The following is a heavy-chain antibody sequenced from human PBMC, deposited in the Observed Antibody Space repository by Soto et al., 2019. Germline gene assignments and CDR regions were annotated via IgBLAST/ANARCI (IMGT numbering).Heavy chain of an antibody. CDR2: INPDGGSA. J-gene: IGHJ6*02. CDR3: ARDTNVALTFHYFGMDV. Sequence: QVQLVQSGAEVKVPGASLKVSCKASGYAFTSYYIHWVRQAPGQGLEWMGIINPDGGSASYPQKFLGRVSLPRDTSPGTVYMEMSRLSSEESATYYCARDTNVALTFHYFGMDVCGRGTTVIVSS. CDR1: GYAFTSYY. V-gene: IGHV1-46*01.